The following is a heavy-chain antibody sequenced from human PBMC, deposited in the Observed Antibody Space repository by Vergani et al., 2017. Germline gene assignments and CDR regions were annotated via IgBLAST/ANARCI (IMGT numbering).Heavy chain of an antibody. CDR1: GGTFSSYA. J-gene: IGHJ3*02. CDR3: AHVQSVYNWNYVGYAFDI. D-gene: IGHD1-7*01. CDR2: IIPIVGTA. Sequence: QVQLVQSGAEVKQPGSSVKVSCTASGGTFSSYAMSWVRQAPGQGLEWMGVIIPIVGTANYAQNFQGRVTITADKSKSTAYMEMSSLRSEDTAVYYCAHVQSVYNWNYVGYAFDIWGQGTMVTVSS. V-gene: IGHV1-69*06.